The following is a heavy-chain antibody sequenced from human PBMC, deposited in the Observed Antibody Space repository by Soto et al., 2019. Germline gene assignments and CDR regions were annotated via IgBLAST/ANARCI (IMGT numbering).Heavy chain of an antibody. V-gene: IGHV3-23*01. D-gene: IGHD6-13*01. J-gene: IGHJ4*02. Sequence: VVSLILSCAASGGTFSSYSMSWFRQAPGKGLEWVAAISVSGCITYYADSLKCRFTISRYNSKNTLYLQMNSLRAEDTAVYYCAKARLETRSWCVEYWGQRTLVTVSS. CDR1: GGTFSSYS. CDR3: AKARLETRSWCVEY. CDR2: ISVSGCIT.